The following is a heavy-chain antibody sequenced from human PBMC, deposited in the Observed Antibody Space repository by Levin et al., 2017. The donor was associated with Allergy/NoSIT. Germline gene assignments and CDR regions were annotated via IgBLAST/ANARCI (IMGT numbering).Heavy chain of an antibody. J-gene: IGHJ4*02. D-gene: IGHD6-6*01. Sequence: SETLSLTCTVSGGSISSYYWSWIRQPPGKGLEWIGYIYYSGSTNYNPSLKSRVTISVDTSKNQFSLKLSSVTAADTAVYYCARSGEYSSSSDTYDYWGQGTLVTVSS. CDR3: ARSGEYSSSSDTYDY. V-gene: IGHV4-59*01. CDR1: GGSISSYY. CDR2: IYYSGST.